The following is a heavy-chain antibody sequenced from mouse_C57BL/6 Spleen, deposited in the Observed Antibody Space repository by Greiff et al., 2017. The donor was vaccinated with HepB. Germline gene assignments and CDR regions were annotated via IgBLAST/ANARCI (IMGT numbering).Heavy chain of an antibody. CDR2: ISSGSSTI. D-gene: IGHD2-4*01. V-gene: IGHV5-17*01. Sequence: EVKLMESGGGLVKPGGSLKLSCAASGFTFSDYGMHWVRQAPEKGLEWVAYISSGSSTIYYADTVKGRSTISRDNAKNTLFLQMTSLRSEDTAMYYCAIYYDSYFDYWGQGTTLTVSS. J-gene: IGHJ2*01. CDR1: GFTFSDYG. CDR3: AIYYDSYFDY.